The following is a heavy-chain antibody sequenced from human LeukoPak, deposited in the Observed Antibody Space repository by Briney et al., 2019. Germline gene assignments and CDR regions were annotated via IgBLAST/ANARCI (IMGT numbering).Heavy chain of an antibody. J-gene: IGHJ4*02. CDR2: IYYSGST. D-gene: IGHD3-22*01. CDR3: ARAGSYYDTSGYSFDY. CDR1: GGSISSGGYY. Sequence: SETLSLTCTVSGGSISSGGYYWSWVRQPPGKGLEWIGYIYYSGSTDYNPSLKSRVTISVDTSKNQFSLRLRSVTAADTAVYYCARAGSYYDTSGYSFDYWGQGTLVTVSS. V-gene: IGHV4-30-4*08.